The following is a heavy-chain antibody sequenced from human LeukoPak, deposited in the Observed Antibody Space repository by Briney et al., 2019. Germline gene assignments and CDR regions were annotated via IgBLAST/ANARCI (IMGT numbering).Heavy chain of an antibody. CDR3: ASSGSGSYHNWFDP. V-gene: IGHV3-30*04. J-gene: IGHJ5*02. Sequence: GGSLRLSCAASGFTFSSYTMHWVRQAPGKGLEWVAVLSHDGSNEYYADSVRGRFTSSRDNSKNTLYLQMNSLRAEDTAVYYCASSGSGSYHNWFDPWGQGTLVTVSS. D-gene: IGHD1-26*01. CDR1: GFTFSSYT. CDR2: LSHDGSNE.